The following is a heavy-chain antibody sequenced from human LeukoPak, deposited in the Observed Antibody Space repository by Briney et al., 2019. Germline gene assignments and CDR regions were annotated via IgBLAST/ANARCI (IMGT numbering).Heavy chain of an antibody. D-gene: IGHD6-19*01. CDR1: GGSFSGYY. J-gene: IGHJ4*02. Sequence: SETLSLTCAVYGGSFSGYYWSWIRQPPGKGLEWIGEINHSGSTNYNPSLKSRVTMLVDTSMNQFSLKLISVTAADTAVYYCATERRYSSGRWDYYFDNWGQGTLVTVSS. CDR2: INHSGST. CDR3: ATERRYSSGRWDYYFDN. V-gene: IGHV4-34*01.